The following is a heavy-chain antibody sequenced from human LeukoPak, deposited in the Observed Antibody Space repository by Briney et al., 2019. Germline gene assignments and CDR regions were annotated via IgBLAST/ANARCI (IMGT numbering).Heavy chain of an antibody. CDR1: GYTFTGYY. CDR2: INPNSGGT. J-gene: IGHJ4*02. D-gene: IGHD5-12*01. CDR3: ARDPRRGYSGYEVDY. Sequence: ASVKVSCKASGYTFTGYYMHWVRQAPGQGLEWMGRINPNSGGTNYAQKFQGRVTITRDTSISTAYLELSRLRSDDTAVYYCARDPRRGYSGYEVDYWGQGTLVTVSS. V-gene: IGHV1-2*06.